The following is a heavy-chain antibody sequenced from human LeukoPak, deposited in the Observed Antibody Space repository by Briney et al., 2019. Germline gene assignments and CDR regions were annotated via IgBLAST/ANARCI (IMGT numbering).Heavy chain of an antibody. Sequence: SEALSLICTVSGFSISTNYYWGWTRQPPGKGLEWIGSIHHSGNTYHNPSLRSRVIMSIDTSKNQFSLRLSSVTAADTAVYFCARTNWNPGDYWGQGTLVTVSS. CDR1: GFSISTNYY. D-gene: IGHD1-1*01. J-gene: IGHJ4*02. CDR3: ARTNWNPGDY. CDR2: IHHSGNT. V-gene: IGHV4-38-2*02.